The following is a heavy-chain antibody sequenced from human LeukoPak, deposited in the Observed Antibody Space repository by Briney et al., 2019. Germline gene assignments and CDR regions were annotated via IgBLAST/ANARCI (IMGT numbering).Heavy chain of an antibody. J-gene: IGHJ4*02. Sequence: SVKVSCKASGGTFSSYTISWVRQAPGQGLEWMGRIIPILDITNYAQKFQGRVTITADKSTSTAYMELSSLRSEDTAVYCCATLEDYYDVSGLSRGGEGTLVTGSS. D-gene: IGHD3-22*01. V-gene: IGHV1-69*02. CDR2: IIPILDIT. CDR3: ATLEDYYDVSGLSR. CDR1: GGTFSSYT.